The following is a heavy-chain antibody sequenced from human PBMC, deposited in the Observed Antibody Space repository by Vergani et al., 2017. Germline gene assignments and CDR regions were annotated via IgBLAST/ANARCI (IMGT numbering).Heavy chain of an antibody. CDR2: IRNKANDYTT. CDR3: AKAGLSPRRSDGMLYYFDY. J-gene: IGHJ4*02. D-gene: IGHD3-10*02. Sequence: EVQVVESGGGLVQPGGSLRLSCAASGFIFSDHYMDWVRQAPGKGLEWVGRIRNKANDYTTQYAASVKGRFTISRDNSKNTLYLQMNSLRAEDTAVYYCAKAGLSPRRSDGMLYYFDYWGQGTLVTVSS. CDR1: GFIFSDHY. V-gene: IGHV3-72*01.